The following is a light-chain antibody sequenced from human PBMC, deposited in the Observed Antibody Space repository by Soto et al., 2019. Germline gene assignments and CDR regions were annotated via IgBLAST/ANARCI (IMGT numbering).Light chain of an antibody. CDR1: NIGSKS. V-gene: IGLV3-21*02. Sequence: SYELTQPPSVSVAPGQTARITCGGNNIGSKSVHWYQQKPGQAPMLVVYDDSDRPSGTPERFSGSNSGNTATLTISRVEAGDEADYYCQVWDSSSDHPVFGGGTKLTVL. CDR2: DDS. J-gene: IGLJ2*01. CDR3: QVWDSSSDHPV.